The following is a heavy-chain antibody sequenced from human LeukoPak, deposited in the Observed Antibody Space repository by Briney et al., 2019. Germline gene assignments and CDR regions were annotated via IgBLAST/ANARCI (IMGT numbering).Heavy chain of an antibody. CDR1: GGSISSSNW. D-gene: IGHD6-19*01. Sequence: IPSETLSLTCAVSGGSISSSNWWSWVRQPPGKGLEWIGEIYHSGSTNYNPSLKSRVTISVDKSKNQFSLKLTSVTAADTAAYYCARQGDSGLYYFDYWGQGTLVTVSS. CDR2: IYHSGST. J-gene: IGHJ4*02. CDR3: ARQGDSGLYYFDY. V-gene: IGHV4-4*02.